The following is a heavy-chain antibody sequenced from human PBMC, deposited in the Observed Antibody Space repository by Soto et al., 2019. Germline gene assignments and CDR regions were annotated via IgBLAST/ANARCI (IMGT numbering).Heavy chain of an antibody. D-gene: IGHD1-26*01. V-gene: IGHV3-48*02. CDR2: ISTTSSTI. Sequence: DLVEAGEKLVQPGGSLRLSCVASGFTFSRYDMHWVRQAPGKGLEWTSYISTTSSTIYYADSVKGRFTISRDNARNSLYLQMNSLRDEDTAVYYCVRVGITLDYWGQGTLVTVSS. J-gene: IGHJ4*02. CDR3: VRVGITLDY. CDR1: GFTFSRYD.